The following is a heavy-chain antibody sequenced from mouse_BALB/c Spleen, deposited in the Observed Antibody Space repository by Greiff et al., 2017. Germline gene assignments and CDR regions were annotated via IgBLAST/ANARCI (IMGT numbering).Heavy chain of an antibody. V-gene: IGHV5-6*02. CDR3: ARDRSFDY. J-gene: IGHJ2*01. CDR1: GFTFSSYG. Sequence: DVKLVESGGDLVKPGGSLKLSCAASGFTFSSYGMSWVRQTPDKRLEWVATISSGGSYTYYPDSVKGRFTISRDNAKNTLYLQMSSLKSEDTAMYYCARDRSFDYWGQGTTLTVSS. D-gene: IGHD2-14*01. CDR2: ISSGGSYT.